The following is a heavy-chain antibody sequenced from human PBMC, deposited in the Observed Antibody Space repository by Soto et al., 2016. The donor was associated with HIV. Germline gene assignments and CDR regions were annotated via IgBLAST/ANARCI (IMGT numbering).Heavy chain of an antibody. D-gene: IGHD3-22*01. CDR1: GYTFTGYY. V-gene: IGHV1-8*03. Sequence: QVQLVQSGAEVKKPGASVKVSCKASGYTFTGYYMHWVRQATGQGLEWMGWMNPNSGNTGYAQKFQGRVTITRNTSISTAYMELSSLRSEDTAVYYCARGVGYDTAFDIWGQGTMVTVSS. J-gene: IGHJ3*02. CDR2: MNPNSGNT. CDR3: ARGVGYDTAFDI.